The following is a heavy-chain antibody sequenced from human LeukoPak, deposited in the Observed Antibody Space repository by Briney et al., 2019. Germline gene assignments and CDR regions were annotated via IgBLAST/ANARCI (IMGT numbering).Heavy chain of an antibody. J-gene: IGHJ3*02. V-gene: IGHV4-34*01. CDR1: GGSFSGYN. Sequence: SETLSHTCADYGGSFSGYNWSWIRQPPGKGQEWIGEINHSGSTNYNPSLKRRVTISVDTYKDQLSLKLSSVTAADTAVYYCARRYCANGVCYRSGFDIWGQGTMVTVSS. D-gene: IGHD2-8*01. CDR2: INHSGST. CDR3: ARRYCANGVCYRSGFDI.